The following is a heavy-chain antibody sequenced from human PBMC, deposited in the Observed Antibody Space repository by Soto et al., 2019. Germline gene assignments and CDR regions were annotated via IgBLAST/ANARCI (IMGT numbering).Heavy chain of an antibody. Sequence: PSETLSLTCTVSGGSISSSSYYWGWIRQPPGKGLEWIGSIYYSGSTYYNPSLKSRVTISVDTSKNQFSLKLSSVTAADTAVYYCARHPFTTVTTLFGGDAFDSWGQGTMVTVSS. CDR1: GGSISSSSYY. CDR2: IYYSGST. J-gene: IGHJ3*02. V-gene: IGHV4-39*01. CDR3: ARHPFTTVTTLFGGDAFDS. D-gene: IGHD4-17*01.